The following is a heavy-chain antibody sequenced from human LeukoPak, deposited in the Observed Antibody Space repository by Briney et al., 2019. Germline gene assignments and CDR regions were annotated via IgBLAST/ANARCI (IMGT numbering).Heavy chain of an antibody. J-gene: IGHJ4*02. CDR2: INPSGGST. CDR1: GYTFTGYY. Sequence: ASVKVSCKASGYTFTGYYMHWVRQAPGQGLEWMGIINPSGGSTSYAQKFQGGVTMTRDTSTSTVYMELSSLRSEDTAVYYCARFPGGSSALPGDFDYWGQGTLVTVSS. CDR3: ARFPGGSSALPGDFDY. D-gene: IGHD2-2*01. V-gene: IGHV1-46*01.